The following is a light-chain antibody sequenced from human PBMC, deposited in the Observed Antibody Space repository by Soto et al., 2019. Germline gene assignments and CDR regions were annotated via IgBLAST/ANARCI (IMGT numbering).Light chain of an antibody. J-gene: IGLJ1*01. CDR1: SNDVGSYNL. CDR2: EVS. V-gene: IGLV2-23*02. Sequence: QSVLTQPASVSGSPGQSNTISCTGTSNDVGSYNLVSWYQQHPGKAPKLMIYEVSKRPSWVSNRFSGSKSGNTASLTISGLQAEDEADYYCCSYAGSSTVFGTGTKVTVL. CDR3: CSYAGSSTV.